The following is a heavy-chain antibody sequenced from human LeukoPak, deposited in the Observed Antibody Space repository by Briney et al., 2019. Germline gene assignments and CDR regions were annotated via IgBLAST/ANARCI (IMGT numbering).Heavy chain of an antibody. CDR2: INAGNGNT. J-gene: IGHJ4*02. Sequence: ASVKVSCKASGYTFSRYVVHWVRQAPGQRPEWMGWINAGNGNTKYSQKFQGRVTITRDTSASTAYMELSSLRSEDTAVYYCARDYPGPGTKPLGYWGQGTLVTVSS. CDR1: GYTFSRYV. V-gene: IGHV1-3*01. CDR3: ARDYPGPGTKPLGY. D-gene: IGHD3-10*01.